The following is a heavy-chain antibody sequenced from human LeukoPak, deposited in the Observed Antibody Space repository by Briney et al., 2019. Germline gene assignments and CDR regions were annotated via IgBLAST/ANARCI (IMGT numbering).Heavy chain of an antibody. CDR1: GYTVTGHY. V-gene: IGHV1-2*02. D-gene: IGHD5-18*01. CDR3: AKDAYSGFSSSYNMDS. J-gene: IGHJ4*02. CDR2: INPNSGVT. Sequence: ASVTVSCKASGYTVTGHYLHWVRQAPGQGLEWMGWINPNSGVTNYAQKVQGRVTMTRDTSINTAYLDLHSLTSDDTAMYFCAKDAYSGFSSSYNMDSWGQGTLDTVPS.